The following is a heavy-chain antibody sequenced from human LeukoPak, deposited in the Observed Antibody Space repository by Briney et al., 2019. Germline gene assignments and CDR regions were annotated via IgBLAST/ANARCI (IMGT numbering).Heavy chain of an antibody. Sequence: SETLSLTCTVSGGSISGYYWSWIRQPAGKGLEWIGRMYPSGSTKYNPSLKSRVTISVDTSKNQFSLKLSSVTAADTAVYYCARLRGLDMDVWGKGTTVTVSS. CDR1: GGSISGYY. D-gene: IGHD3-10*01. J-gene: IGHJ6*03. CDR2: MYPSGST. V-gene: IGHV4-4*07. CDR3: ARLRGLDMDV.